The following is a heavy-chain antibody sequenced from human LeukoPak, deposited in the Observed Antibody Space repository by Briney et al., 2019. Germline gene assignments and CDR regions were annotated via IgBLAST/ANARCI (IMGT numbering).Heavy chain of an antibody. D-gene: IGHD3-22*01. V-gene: IGHV4-59*01. CDR2: IYYSGST. CDR1: GGSISSYY. J-gene: IGHJ5*02. CDR3: ARIAGDYYDSSGYYPNWFDP. Sequence: PSETLSLTCTVPGGSISSYYWSWIRQPPGKGLEWIGYIYYSGSTNYNPSLKSRVTISVDTSKNQFSLKLSSVTAADTAVYYCARIAGDYYDSSGYYPNWFDPWGQGTLVTVSS.